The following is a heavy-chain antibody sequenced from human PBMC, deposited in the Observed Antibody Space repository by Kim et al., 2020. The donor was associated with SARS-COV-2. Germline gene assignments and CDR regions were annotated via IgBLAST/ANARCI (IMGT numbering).Heavy chain of an antibody. V-gene: IGHV3-23*05. J-gene: IGHJ6*02. CDR1: GFTFSNYG. CDR2: IGSAGRSS. CDR3: AKREASHTGSGYMDV. Sequence: GGFLRLSCAASGFTFSNYGMNWVRQAPGKGLEWVSAIGSAGRSSFDADSVKGRFTISRDNSKNTLYLQMNNLRAEDTAIYYCAKREASHTGSGYMDVWGPGTTVTVSS. D-gene: IGHD3-10*01.